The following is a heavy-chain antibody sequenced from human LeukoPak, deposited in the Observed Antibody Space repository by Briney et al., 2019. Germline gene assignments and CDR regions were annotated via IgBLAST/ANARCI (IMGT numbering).Heavy chain of an antibody. Sequence: GASVKVSCKASGYTFTSYYMHWVRQAPGQGLEWMGIINPSGGSTSYAQKFQGRVTMTRDTSTSTVCMELSSLRSEDTAVYYCARVPTRVGYFDYWGQGTLVTVSS. CDR2: INPSGGST. D-gene: IGHD3-10*02. CDR1: GYTFTSYY. CDR3: ARVPTRVGYFDY. V-gene: IGHV1-46*01. J-gene: IGHJ4*02.